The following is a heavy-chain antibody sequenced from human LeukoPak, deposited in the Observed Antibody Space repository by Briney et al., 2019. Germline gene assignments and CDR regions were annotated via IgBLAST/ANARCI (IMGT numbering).Heavy chain of an antibody. Sequence: GGSLRLSCAASGFTFSDYSMNWVRQAPGKGLEFVSYISGSGDTTYYADSVKGRFTISRDNSKNTLYLQMNSLRAEDTAVYYCAKVREPGYCSGGSCYSRPYFDYWGQGTLVTVSS. CDR1: GFTFSDYS. V-gene: IGHV3-23*01. J-gene: IGHJ4*02. CDR3: AKVREPGYCSGGSCYSRPYFDY. CDR2: ISGSGDTT. D-gene: IGHD2-15*01.